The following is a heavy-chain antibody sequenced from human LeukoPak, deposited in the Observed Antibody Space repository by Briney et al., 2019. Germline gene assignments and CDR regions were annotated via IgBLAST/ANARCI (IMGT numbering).Heavy chain of an antibody. CDR3: AGTYGSGSYSDLSFDY. Sequence: ASVKVSCKASGYTFTSYGISWVRQAPGQGLEWMGWISAYNGNTNYAQKLRGRVTMTTDTSTSTAYMELRSLRSDDTAVYYCAGTYGSGSYSDLSFDYWGQGTLVTVSS. D-gene: IGHD3-10*01. J-gene: IGHJ4*02. V-gene: IGHV1-18*01. CDR1: GYTFTSYG. CDR2: ISAYNGNT.